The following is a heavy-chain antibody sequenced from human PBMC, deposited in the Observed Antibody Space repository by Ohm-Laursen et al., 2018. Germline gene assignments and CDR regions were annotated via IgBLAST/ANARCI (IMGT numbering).Heavy chain of an antibody. CDR3: ARQRGVAAATGWFDP. CDR1: GFSFTNYW. CDR2: IYPGDSDT. V-gene: IGHV5-51*01. D-gene: IGHD2-2*01. Sequence: GESLRISCKGSGFSFTNYWIGWVRQMPGKGLEWMGIIYPGDSDTRYSPSFQGQVTISADKSISTAYLQWSSLKASDTAMYYCARQRGVAAATGWFDPWGQGTLVTVSS. J-gene: IGHJ5*02.